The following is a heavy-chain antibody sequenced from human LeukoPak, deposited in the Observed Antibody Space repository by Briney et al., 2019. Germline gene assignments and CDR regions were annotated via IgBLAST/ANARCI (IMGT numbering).Heavy chain of an antibody. CDR3: TRRLDE. V-gene: IGHV3-7*01. CDR1: GFTFNNDW. Sequence: PGGSLRLSCATSGFTFNNDWMDWVRQAPGKGMEWVATINQDGSEENCLDSVKGRFTISRDNAQNSLYLQMNGLRVEDTAVYYCTRRLDEWGQGTLVTVSS. D-gene: IGHD3-16*01. CDR2: INQDGSEE. J-gene: IGHJ4*02.